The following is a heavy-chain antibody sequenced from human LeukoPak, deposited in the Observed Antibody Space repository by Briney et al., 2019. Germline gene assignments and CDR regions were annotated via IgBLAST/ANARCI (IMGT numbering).Heavy chain of an antibody. CDR1: GGSISSYY. J-gene: IGHJ4*02. D-gene: IGHD2-2*01. V-gene: IGHV4-59*08. CDR3: ARRGCSSTCCYPFDF. Sequence: PSETLSLTCTVSGGSISSYYWSWIRQPPGKALEWIGYIFYSGSTNYNASLKSRVTISVDTSKNQFSLKLSSVTAADTAVYYCARRGCSSTCCYPFDFWGQGTLVTVSS. CDR2: IFYSGST.